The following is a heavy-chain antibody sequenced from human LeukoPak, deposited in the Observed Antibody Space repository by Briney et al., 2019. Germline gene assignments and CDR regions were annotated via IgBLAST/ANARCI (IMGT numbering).Heavy chain of an antibody. CDR1: GGTFSSYA. CDR3: ATQRSGSYYKGAFDI. J-gene: IGHJ3*02. CDR2: IIPIFGTA. D-gene: IGHD3-10*01. V-gene: IGHV1-69*01. Sequence: SVKVSCKASGGTFSSYAISWVRQAPGQGLEWMGGIIPIFGTANYAQKFQGRVTITADESTSTAYMELSSLRSEDTAVYYCATQRSGSYYKGAFDIWGQGTMVTVSS.